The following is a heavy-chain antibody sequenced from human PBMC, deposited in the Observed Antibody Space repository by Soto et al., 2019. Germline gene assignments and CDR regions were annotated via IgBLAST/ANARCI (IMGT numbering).Heavy chain of an antibody. D-gene: IGHD2-21*02. CDR3: ARGLCGGDCLFDY. Sequence: PGGSLRLSCAASGFTFSSYGMHWVRQAPGKGLEWVAVIWYDGSNKYYADSVKGRFTISRDNSKNTLYLQMNSLRAEDTAVYYCARGLCGGDCLFDYWGQAPVVTVSS. V-gene: IGHV3-33*01. J-gene: IGHJ4*02. CDR2: IWYDGSNK. CDR1: GFTFSSYG.